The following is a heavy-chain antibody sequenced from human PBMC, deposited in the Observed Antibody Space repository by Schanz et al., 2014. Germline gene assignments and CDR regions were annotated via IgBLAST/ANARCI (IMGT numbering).Heavy chain of an antibody. D-gene: IGHD5-12*01. CDR2: INPSGGST. Sequence: QVQLLQSGAEVKKPGASMKVSCKASGYTFTTYYMLWVRQAPGQGLEWMGIINPSGGSTRYGQKLQGRSTVTTDTATSTVYVELNCLRSNDTAVDYCARAVGGYDAAGSLDYWGQGTLVTVSS. V-gene: IGHV1-46*04. J-gene: IGHJ4*02. CDR1: GYTFTTYY. CDR3: ARAVGGYDAAGSLDY.